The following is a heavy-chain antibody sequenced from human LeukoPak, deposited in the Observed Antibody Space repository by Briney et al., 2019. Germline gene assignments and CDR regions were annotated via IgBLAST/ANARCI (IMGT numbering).Heavy chain of an antibody. CDR2: IYTSGST. Sequence: PSETLSLTCTVSGGSISSYYWGWIRQPAGKGLEWIGRIYTSGSTNYNPSLKSRVTMSVDMSKNQFSLKLSSVTAADTAVYYCAGDSATMVRGVPNWFDPWGQGTLVTVSS. CDR1: GGSISSYY. CDR3: AGDSATMVRGVPNWFDP. J-gene: IGHJ5*02. V-gene: IGHV4-4*07. D-gene: IGHD3-10*01.